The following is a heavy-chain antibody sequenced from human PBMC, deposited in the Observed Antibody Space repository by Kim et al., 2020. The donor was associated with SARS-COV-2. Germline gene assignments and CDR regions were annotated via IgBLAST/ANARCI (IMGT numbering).Heavy chain of an antibody. J-gene: IGHJ4*02. CDR1: GFTFSSYS. CDR3: ARDEIAVAGYDY. CDR2: ISSSSSYI. Sequence: GGSLRLSCAASGFTFSSYSMNWVRQAPGKGLEWVSSISSSSSYIYYADSVKGRFTISRDNAKNSLYLQMNSLRAEDTAVYYCARDEIAVAGYDYWGQGTLVTVSS. D-gene: IGHD6-19*01. V-gene: IGHV3-21*01.